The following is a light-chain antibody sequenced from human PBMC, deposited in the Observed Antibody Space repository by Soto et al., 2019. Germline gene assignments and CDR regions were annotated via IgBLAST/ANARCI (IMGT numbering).Light chain of an antibody. CDR2: AAS. Sequence: EIVLTQSPGTQSLSPGERATLSCRASQSISSNYLAWCQQKPGQAPRLLIYAASSRATGIPDRFSGSGSGTDFTLTISRLEPVDFAVYYCQQYGNSPWTFGQGTKVEI. CDR1: QSISSNY. CDR3: QQYGNSPWT. V-gene: IGKV3-20*01. J-gene: IGKJ1*01.